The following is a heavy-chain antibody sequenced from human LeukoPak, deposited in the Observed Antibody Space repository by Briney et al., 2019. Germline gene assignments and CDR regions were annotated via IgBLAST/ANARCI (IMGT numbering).Heavy chain of an antibody. V-gene: IGHV4-61*02. Sequence: SQTLSLTCTVSGGSISSGSYYWSWIRQPAGKGPEWIGRIYTSGSTNYNPSLKSRVTISVDTSKNQFSLKLSSVTAADTAVYYCARDSPTIAAAGTVFDYWGQGTLVTVSS. CDR2: IYTSGST. CDR1: GGSISSGSYY. CDR3: ARDSPTIAAAGTVFDY. D-gene: IGHD6-13*01. J-gene: IGHJ4*02.